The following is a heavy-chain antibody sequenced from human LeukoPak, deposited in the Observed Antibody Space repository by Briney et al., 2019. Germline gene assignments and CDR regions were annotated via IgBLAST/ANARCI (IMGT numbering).Heavy chain of an antibody. CDR3: ASTLTFDN. CDR2: IKEDGSDR. Sequence: GGSLRLSCAASGFTFSNYWMTWVRQVPGKGLEWVASIKEDGSDRYNVDSVRGRFTISRDNAKNSLSLQMSSLRAEDTAVYYCASTLTFDNWGLGILVTVSS. CDR1: GFTFSNYW. V-gene: IGHV3-7*01. J-gene: IGHJ3*02.